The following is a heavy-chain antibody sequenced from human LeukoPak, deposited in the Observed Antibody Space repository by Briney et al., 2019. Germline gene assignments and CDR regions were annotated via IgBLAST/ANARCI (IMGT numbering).Heavy chain of an antibody. CDR2: ISYDGSNK. V-gene: IGHV3-30*04. Sequence: GRSLRLSCAASGFTFSSYAMHWVRQAPGKGLEWVAVISYDGSNKYYADSVKGRFTISRDNSKNTLYLQMNSLRAEDTAVYYCARERYNYGLTPTYGMDVWGQGTTVTVSS. D-gene: IGHD5-18*01. CDR1: GFTFSSYA. J-gene: IGHJ6*02. CDR3: ARERYNYGLTPTYGMDV.